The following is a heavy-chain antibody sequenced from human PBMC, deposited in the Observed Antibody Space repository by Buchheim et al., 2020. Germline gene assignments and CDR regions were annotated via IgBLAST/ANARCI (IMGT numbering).Heavy chain of an antibody. CDR2: ISNAGST. D-gene: IGHD6-19*01. CDR3: AKFSRPDSGGWYLDY. Sequence: QVQLQESGPGLVQPSETLSLTCSVSGASVTNDYWSWIRQPPGKGLDWIAYISNAGSTNYKPSLTSRVTISVDASKNQFSLKLSSVTAADTAVYYCAKFSRPDSGGWYLDYWGQGTL. CDR1: GASVTNDY. V-gene: IGHV4-59*02. J-gene: IGHJ4*01.